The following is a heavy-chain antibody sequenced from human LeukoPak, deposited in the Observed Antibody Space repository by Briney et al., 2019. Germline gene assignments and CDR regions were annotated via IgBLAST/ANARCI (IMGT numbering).Heavy chain of an antibody. J-gene: IGHJ4*02. CDR2: IYYSGST. CDR1: GGSFSGYY. D-gene: IGHD6-19*01. Sequence: SETLSLTCAVYGGSFSGYYWSWIRQPPGKGLEWIASIYYSGSTYYNPSLKSRVTISVDTSRNQFSLKLSSVTAADTAVYYCASLAVAGLSEGYWGQGTLVIVFS. V-gene: IGHV4-34*01. CDR3: ASLAVAGLSEGY.